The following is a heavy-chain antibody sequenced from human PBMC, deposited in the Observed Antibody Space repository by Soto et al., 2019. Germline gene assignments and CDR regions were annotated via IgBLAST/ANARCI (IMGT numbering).Heavy chain of an antibody. D-gene: IGHD3-16*01. CDR3: ARDDYYI. V-gene: IGHV1-3*05. CDR1: GYTFTSYA. CDR2: INAGNGNT. Sequence: QVQLVQSGAEEKKSGASVKVSCKASGYTFTSYAMHWVRQAPGQRLEWMGWINAGNGNTKYSQKLQGRVTITRDSSAGTAYIELTSLRSEDTAVYYCARDDYYIWGQGTMVTVSS. J-gene: IGHJ3*02.